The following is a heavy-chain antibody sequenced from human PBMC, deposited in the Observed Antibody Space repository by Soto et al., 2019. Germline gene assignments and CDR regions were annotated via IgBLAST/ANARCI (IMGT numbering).Heavy chain of an antibody. J-gene: IGHJ5*02. Sequence: HPXRCLPLACTAYGFTSSSYTMSWVRQAPGKGLECVGGISGSGGGTHYTDSVKGRFTISRDNSNNTLFLQMNSLGVDDTAVYYCVRRGAYKPDLWGQGTPVTVSS. CDR2: ISGSGGGT. V-gene: IGHV3-23*01. CDR3: VRRGAYKPDL. D-gene: IGHD1-1*01. CDR1: GFTSSSYT.